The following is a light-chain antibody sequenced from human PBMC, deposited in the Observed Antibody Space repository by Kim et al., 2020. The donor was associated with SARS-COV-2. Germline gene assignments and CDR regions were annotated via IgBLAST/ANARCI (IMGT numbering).Light chain of an antibody. CDR1: QSIRNW. V-gene: IGKV1-5*03. Sequence: SSVGDRVPITCRASQSIRNWLAWYQQKPGKAPKLLIYKAYTLESGVSSRFTGSGSGTEFTLTISSLQPDDFATYYCQQYDSYPLTFGGGTKVDIK. CDR2: KAY. CDR3: QQYDSYPLT. J-gene: IGKJ4*01.